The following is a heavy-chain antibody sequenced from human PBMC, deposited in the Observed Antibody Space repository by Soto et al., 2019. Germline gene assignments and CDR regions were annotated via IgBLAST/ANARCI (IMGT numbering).Heavy chain of an antibody. D-gene: IGHD7-27*01. CDR1: GFTLSNNY. J-gene: IGHJ4*02. CDR3: ARDPGGPPATGDGFDC. CDR2: VYSDGST. Sequence: EVQLVESGGGLIQPGGSLRLSCAASGFTLSNNYMSWVRQAPGKGLEWVSVVYSDGSTYFADSVKGRFTISRDKSKNTLYLQMNSLRAADTAVYYCARDPGGPPATGDGFDCWGQGTLVTVSS. V-gene: IGHV3-53*01.